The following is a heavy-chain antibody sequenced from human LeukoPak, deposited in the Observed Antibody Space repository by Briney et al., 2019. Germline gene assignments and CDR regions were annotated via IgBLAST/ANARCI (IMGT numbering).Heavy chain of an antibody. CDR2: IKNDGSEK. Sequence: GGSLRLSCAASGFPFRTYWITWVRQAPGKGLEWVANIKNDGSEKYYVDSVKGRFTISRDNAENSLFLQMNSLRVEDTAIYYCTRDSGLTGYDLLDYWGQGTLVTVSS. D-gene: IGHD5-12*01. V-gene: IGHV3-7*01. CDR3: TRDSGLTGYDLLDY. J-gene: IGHJ4*02. CDR1: GFPFRTYW.